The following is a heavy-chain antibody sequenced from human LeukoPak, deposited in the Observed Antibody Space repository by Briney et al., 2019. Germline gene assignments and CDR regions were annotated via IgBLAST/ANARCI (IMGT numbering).Heavy chain of an antibody. Sequence: PGGSLRLSCAASGFTFSSYAMHWVRQAPGKGLEWVAVISYDGSNKYYADSVKGRFTISRDNSKNTLYLQMNSLRAEDTAVYYCARGWFGELSPSRATRDYYFDYWGQGTLVTVSS. CDR1: GFTFSSYA. CDR2: ISYDGSNK. CDR3: ARGWFGELSPSRATRDYYFDY. J-gene: IGHJ4*02. V-gene: IGHV3-30-3*01. D-gene: IGHD3-10*01.